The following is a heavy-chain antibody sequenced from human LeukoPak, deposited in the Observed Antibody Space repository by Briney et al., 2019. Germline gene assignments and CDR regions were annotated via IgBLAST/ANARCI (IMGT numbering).Heavy chain of an antibody. Sequence: GGSLRLSCAASGFTFSSYAMNWVRQAPGKGLEGVSGISHSGGSTYYADSVKGRFSLSRDNSKNTLYLKMNSLRAEDTAVYYCAKVANSPRPVAATGKGFDSWGQGTLVTVSS. CDR1: GFTFSSYA. V-gene: IGHV3-23*01. CDR3: AKVANSPRPVAATGKGFDS. D-gene: IGHD6-19*01. CDR2: ISHSGGST. J-gene: IGHJ4*02.